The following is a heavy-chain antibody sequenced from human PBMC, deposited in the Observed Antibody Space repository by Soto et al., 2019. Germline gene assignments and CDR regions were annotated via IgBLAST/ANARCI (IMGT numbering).Heavy chain of an antibody. CDR2: INPSGVST. D-gene: IGHD3-22*01. CDR1: GYTFTSYY. J-gene: IGHJ6*04. Sequence: QVQLVQSGAEVKKPGASVKVSCKASGYTFTSYYMHCVRQAPGQGLEWMGIINPSGVSTSDAQKFQGRVTMTRDTSTSTVYMELSSLRSEDTAVYYCSRGGGRRYYDSSGYKDYYYGMDVWGKGTTVTV. V-gene: IGHV1-46*01. CDR3: SRGGGRRYYDSSGYKDYYYGMDV.